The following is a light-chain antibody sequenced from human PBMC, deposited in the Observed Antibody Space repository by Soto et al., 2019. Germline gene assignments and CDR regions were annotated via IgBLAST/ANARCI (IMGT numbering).Light chain of an antibody. CDR2: GAP. Sequence: IPMWQSSASRCLAPGEAATLSCRASPAGNRTYLAWHQQKPGQTPRRRVYGAPSRATGIPDRFSGSGSGTDFTLTISRLEPDDFAVYYCQQHGTLPKTFCQGTTVDIK. J-gene: IGKJ1*01. V-gene: IGKV3-20*01. CDR1: PAGNRTY. CDR3: QQHGTLPKT.